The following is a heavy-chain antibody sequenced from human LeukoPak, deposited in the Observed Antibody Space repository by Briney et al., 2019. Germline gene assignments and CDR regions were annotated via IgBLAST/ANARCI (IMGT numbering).Heavy chain of an antibody. D-gene: IGHD3-9*01. V-gene: IGHV1-18*01. CDR3: ARAGPPYYAPLTGSNPAYHGMDV. CDR2: ISVYNGNT. CDR1: GYTFTSYG. J-gene: IGHJ6*02. Sequence: ASVKVSCKTSGYTFTSYGISWVRQAPGQGLEWMGWISVYNGNTKYAEKLQGRVIMTTDTSTSTAYMELRSLTSDDTAVYYCARAGPPYYAPLTGSNPAYHGMDVWGQGTTVTVSS.